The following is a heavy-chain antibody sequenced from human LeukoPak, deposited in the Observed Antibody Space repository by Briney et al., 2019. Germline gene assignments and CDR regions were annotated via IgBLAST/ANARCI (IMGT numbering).Heavy chain of an antibody. D-gene: IGHD2-2*01. Sequence: ASVKVSCKVSGYTLTELSMHWVRQAPGKGLEWMGGFDPEDGETIYAQKFQGRVTMTEDTSTDTAYMELSSLRSEDTAVYYCATSKMAKGSTSCSYLGYWGQGTLVTVSS. CDR2: FDPEDGET. J-gene: IGHJ4*02. V-gene: IGHV1-24*01. CDR3: ATSKMAKGSTSCSYLGY. CDR1: GYTLTELS.